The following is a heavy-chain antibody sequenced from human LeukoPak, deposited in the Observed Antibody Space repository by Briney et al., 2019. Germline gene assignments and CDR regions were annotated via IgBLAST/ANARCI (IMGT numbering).Heavy chain of an antibody. CDR2: IYYSGST. CDR1: GGSISPYY. Sequence: PSETLSLTCTVSGGSISPYYWSWIRQPPGKGLEWIGSIYYSGSTYYNPSLESRVTISVDTSKNQFSLKLSSVTAADTAVYYCATSGWYLLPGVYWGQGTLVTVSS. V-gene: IGHV4-59*05. CDR3: ATSGWYLLPGVY. J-gene: IGHJ4*02. D-gene: IGHD6-19*01.